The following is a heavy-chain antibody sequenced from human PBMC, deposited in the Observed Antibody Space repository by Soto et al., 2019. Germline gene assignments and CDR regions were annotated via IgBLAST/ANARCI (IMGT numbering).Heavy chain of an antibody. Sequence: QVQLQESGPGLVKPSETLPLTCTVSGGSVSSGDFYWSWLRQPPGKGLELIGCISSRGKTDYTPSLTSRVIISVDTSKNQFSLRLTSVTAADTAVYYCAIRTYGLGLYSWGRGALVTVSS. V-gene: IGHV4-61*08. CDR2: ISSRGKT. D-gene: IGHD3-10*01. CDR1: GGSVSSGDFY. CDR3: AIRTYGLGLYS. J-gene: IGHJ4*02.